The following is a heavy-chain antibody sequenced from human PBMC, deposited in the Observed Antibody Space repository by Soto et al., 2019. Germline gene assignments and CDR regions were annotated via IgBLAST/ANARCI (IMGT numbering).Heavy chain of an antibody. J-gene: IGHJ4*02. CDR3: SRENWFQDY. D-gene: IGHD3-10*01. CDR2: IKSDGSEQ. CDR1: GFTFSSYG. Sequence: GGSLRLSCAASGFTFSSYGMHWVRQAPGKGLEWVASIKSDGSEQYYVDSVKGRFTISRDNAKNSLYLQMNSLRAGDTGLYYCSRENWFQDYWGQGTLVTVSS. V-gene: IGHV3-7*03.